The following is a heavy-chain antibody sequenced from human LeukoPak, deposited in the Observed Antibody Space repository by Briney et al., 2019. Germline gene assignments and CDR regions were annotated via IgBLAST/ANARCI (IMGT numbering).Heavy chain of an antibody. V-gene: IGHV1-2*02. D-gene: IGHD5-18*01. CDR3: AREIGPIQLHLWGSAFDS. CDR2: IHPNRGDT. Sequence: ASVKVSCKASAYTLTGYYMHWVRQAPGQGLEWMGWIHPNRGDTNYAQKFQGRVTMTRDTSTSTVYMELSSLRSEDTAVYYCAREIGPIQLHLWGSAFDSWGQGTLVTVSS. J-gene: IGHJ4*02. CDR1: AYTLTGYY.